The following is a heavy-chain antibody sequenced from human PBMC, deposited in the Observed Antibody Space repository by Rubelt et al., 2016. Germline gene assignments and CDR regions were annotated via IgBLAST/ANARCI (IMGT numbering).Heavy chain of an antibody. CDR1: GYTFTSYG. Sequence: QVQLVQSGAEVKKPGASVKVSCKASGYTFTSYGISWVRQAPGQGLEWMGWISAYNGNTNYAQKLQGRFTRTTDTSTSTGFMELRSLRADDTAVYYCARDLPPFRRYNWNFPLDYWGQGTLVTVSS. CDR3: ARDLPPFRRYNWNFPLDY. J-gene: IGHJ4*02. V-gene: IGHV1-18*01. CDR2: ISAYNGNT. D-gene: IGHD1-7*01.